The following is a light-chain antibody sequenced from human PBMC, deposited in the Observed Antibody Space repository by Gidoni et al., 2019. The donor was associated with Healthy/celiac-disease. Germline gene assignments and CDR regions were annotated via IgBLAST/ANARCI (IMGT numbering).Light chain of an antibody. Sequence: EIVLTQSPGTLSLSPGERATLSCSASQSVSSSYLAWYQQKPGQAPRLLIYGASSRATGIPDRFSGSGSGTDFTLTISRLEPEDFAVYYCQHRWTFXQXTKVEIK. V-gene: IGKV3-20*01. J-gene: IGKJ1*01. CDR1: QSVSSSY. CDR2: GAS. CDR3: QHRWT.